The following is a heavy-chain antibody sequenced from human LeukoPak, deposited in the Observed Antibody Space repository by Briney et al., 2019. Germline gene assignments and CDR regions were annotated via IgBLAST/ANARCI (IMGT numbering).Heavy chain of an antibody. CDR2: INHSGST. CDR3: ARISSTSVVAVAGTTYFDY. D-gene: IGHD6-19*01. V-gene: IGHV4-34*01. J-gene: IGHJ4*02. CDR1: GGSFSGYY. Sequence: KPSETLSLTCAVYGGSFSGYYWSWVRQPPGKGLEWIGEINHSGSTNYNPSLKSRVTVSVDTSKNQFSLKLSSVTAADTAVYYCARISSTSVVAVAGTTYFDYWGQGTLVTVSS.